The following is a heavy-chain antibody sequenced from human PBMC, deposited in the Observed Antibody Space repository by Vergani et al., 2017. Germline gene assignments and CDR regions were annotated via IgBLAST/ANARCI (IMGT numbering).Heavy chain of an antibody. J-gene: IGHJ2*01. D-gene: IGHD6-25*01. CDR1: GGSISSSSYD. CDR2: IYYSGST. V-gene: IGHV4-39*01. Sequence: QLQLQESGPGLVKPSETLSLTCTVSGGSISSSSYDWGWIRQPPGKGLEWIGRIYYSGSTYYNPSLKSRAPISVDTSKNQFSMKLSSVTAADTAWYYCARTRSGYSSESYWYFDLWGRGTLVTVSS. CDR3: ARTRSGYSSESYWYFDL.